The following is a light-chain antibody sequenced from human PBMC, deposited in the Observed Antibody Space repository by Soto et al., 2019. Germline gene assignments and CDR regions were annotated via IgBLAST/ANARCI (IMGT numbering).Light chain of an antibody. CDR1: QSISSW. CDR3: QQYNGT. J-gene: IGKJ1*01. CDR2: KAS. V-gene: IGKV1-5*03. Sequence: DIQMTQSPSTLSASVGDRVTITCRASQSISSWLAWYQQKPGKAPKLLIYKASSLESGVPLRFSGSGSGTEFTLTSSSLQPDDFATYYCQQYNGTFGQGTKVEIK.